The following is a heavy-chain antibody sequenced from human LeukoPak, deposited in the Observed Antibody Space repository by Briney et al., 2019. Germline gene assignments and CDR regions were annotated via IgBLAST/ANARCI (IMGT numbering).Heavy chain of an antibody. CDR3: ARSGVTIVGTTDY. J-gene: IGHJ4*02. D-gene: IGHD1-26*01. V-gene: IGHV3-7*01. Sequence: GGSLRLSCAASGFTFSSYWMSWVRQVPGKGLEWVANIKLDGTERYYVDSVKGRFTISRDNAKNSLYLQMNSLRPEDTALYYCARSGVTIVGTTDYWGQGTLVTVSS. CDR2: IKLDGTER. CDR1: GFTFSSYW.